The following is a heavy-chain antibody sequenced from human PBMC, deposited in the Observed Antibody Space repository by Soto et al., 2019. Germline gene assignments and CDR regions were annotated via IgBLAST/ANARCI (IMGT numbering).Heavy chain of an antibody. Sequence: PSETLSLTCAVYGGSFSGYYWSWIRQPPGKGLEWIGEINHSGSTNYNPSLKGRVTISVDTSKNQFSLKLSSVTAADTAVYYCARDVGLSYYFDYWGQGTLVTVSS. CDR1: GGSFSGYY. D-gene: IGHD3-16*01. J-gene: IGHJ4*02. V-gene: IGHV4-34*01. CDR3: ARDVGLSYYFDY. CDR2: INHSGST.